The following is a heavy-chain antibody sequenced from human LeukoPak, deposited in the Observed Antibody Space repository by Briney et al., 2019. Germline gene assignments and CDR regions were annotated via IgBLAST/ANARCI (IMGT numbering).Heavy chain of an antibody. Sequence: ASVKVSCKASGYTFTSYDINWVRQAPGQGLEWMGWINPNSGGTNYAQKFQGRVTMTRDTSISTVYMELSRLRSDDTAVCYCARGYYDSSDFEYLQHWGQGTLVTVSS. CDR3: ARGYYDSSDFEYLQH. V-gene: IGHV1-2*02. D-gene: IGHD3-22*01. J-gene: IGHJ1*01. CDR2: INPNSGGT. CDR1: GYTFTSYD.